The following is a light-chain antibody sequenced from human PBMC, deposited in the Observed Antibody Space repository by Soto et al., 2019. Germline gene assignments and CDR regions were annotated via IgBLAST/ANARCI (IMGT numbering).Light chain of an antibody. CDR1: QSVSSSY. J-gene: IGKJ2*01. CDR3: QQYGSSPHT. CDR2: GAS. V-gene: IGKV3-20*01. Sequence: EIVLTQSAGILSLSPGERATLSYRASQSVSSSYLAWYQHKPGQAPRLLIYGASSRATGIPDRFSGSGSGTDFTLTISRLEPEDFAVYYCQQYGSSPHTFGQGTKLEIK.